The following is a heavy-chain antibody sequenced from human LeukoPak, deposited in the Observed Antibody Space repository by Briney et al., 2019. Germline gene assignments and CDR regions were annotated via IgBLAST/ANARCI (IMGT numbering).Heavy chain of an antibody. J-gene: IGHJ6*04. D-gene: IGHD3-10*02. CDR2: ISSSSSTI. Sequence: PGGSLRLSCAASGFTFSSYSMNWVRQAPGKGVEWVSYISSSSSTIYYADSVKGRFTISRDNAKNSLYLQMNSLRAEDTAVYYCAELGITMIGGVWGKGTTVTISS. CDR3: AELGITMIGGV. CDR1: GFTFSSYS. V-gene: IGHV3-48*01.